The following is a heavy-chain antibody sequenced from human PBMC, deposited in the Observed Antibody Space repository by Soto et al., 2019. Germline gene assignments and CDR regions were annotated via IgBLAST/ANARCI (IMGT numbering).Heavy chain of an antibody. CDR2: IYYSGST. CDR1: GGSISSGGYY. V-gene: IGHV4-31*03. Sequence: QVQLQESGPGLVKPSQTLSLTCTVSGGSISSGGYYWSWIRQHPGKGLEWIGYIYYSGSTYYNPSLKSRVTISVDTSKNQFSLKLSSVTAADTAVYYCARGKPQGYSNYLGYSYYYYMDVWGKGTTVTVSS. D-gene: IGHD4-4*01. J-gene: IGHJ6*03. CDR3: ARGKPQGYSNYLGYSYYYYMDV.